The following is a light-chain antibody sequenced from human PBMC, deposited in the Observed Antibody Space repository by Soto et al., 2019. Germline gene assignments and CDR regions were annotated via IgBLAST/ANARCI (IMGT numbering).Light chain of an antibody. CDR1: QSVRGSY. CDR2: GAS. J-gene: IGKJ5*01. Sequence: EIVLTQSPGRLSLSPGERATLSCRASQSVRGSYVAWYQQKPGQAPRLLIHGASSRATDIPDKFSGSGSGTDFTLTISRLEPEDFAVYFCQQYGTSPITFGQGTRLEI. CDR3: QQYGTSPIT. V-gene: IGKV3-20*01.